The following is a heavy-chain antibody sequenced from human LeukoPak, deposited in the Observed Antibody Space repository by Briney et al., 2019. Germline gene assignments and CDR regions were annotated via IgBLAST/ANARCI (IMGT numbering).Heavy chain of an antibody. CDR2: IYTSGST. CDR1: GGSIRIYY. CDR3: ARFPQTTVTIFDY. D-gene: IGHD4-17*01. J-gene: IGHJ4*02. Sequence: SETLSLTCTVWGGSIRIYYWSWIRQPAGKGLEWIGRIYTSGSTNYNPSLKSRVTMSVDTSKSQFSLKLRSVTATDTAVYYCARFPQTTVTIFDYWGQGTLVTVSS. V-gene: IGHV4-4*07.